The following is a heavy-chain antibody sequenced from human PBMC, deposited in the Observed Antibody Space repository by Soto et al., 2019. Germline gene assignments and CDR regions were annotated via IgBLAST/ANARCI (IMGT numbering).Heavy chain of an antibody. V-gene: IGHV4-61*01. CDR2: IYYTGRT. CDR3: VRSFQGLD. CDR1: GGSINSGYY. Sequence: SETLSLTCAVSGGSINSGYYWSWIRQPPGKGLEWIGYIYYTGRTNYNPSLKSRVTISLDTSKNQFSLRLNSVTAADTAVYYCVRSFQGLDWGQGTLVTVSS. J-gene: IGHJ4*02. D-gene: IGHD4-17*01.